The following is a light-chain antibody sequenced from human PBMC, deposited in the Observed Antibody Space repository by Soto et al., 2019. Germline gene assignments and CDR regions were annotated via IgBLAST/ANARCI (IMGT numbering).Light chain of an antibody. V-gene: IGKV1-12*01. CDR1: QGISSW. CDR2: AAS. J-gene: IGKJ2*01. Sequence: DIPMTQSPSSVSASVGDRVTITCRVSQGISSWVAWYQQKPGKAPKLLIYAASSLLSGVPSRFSGSGSGTDFTLTISSLKPEDFAKYYCQQANSFPYTFGQGTKLEIK. CDR3: QQANSFPYT.